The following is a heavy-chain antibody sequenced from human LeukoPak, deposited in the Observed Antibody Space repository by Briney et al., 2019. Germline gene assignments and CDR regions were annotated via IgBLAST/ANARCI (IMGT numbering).Heavy chain of an antibody. CDR2: INPNSGGT. CDR1: GYTFTSYD. Sequence: GAPVKVSCKASGYTFTSYDVNWFRQAPGQGLEWMGWINPNSGGTNYAQKFQGRVTMTRDTSIGTAYMELSRLRSDDTAVYYCAIRSTSFDAFDIWGQGTMVTVSS. V-gene: IGHV1-2*02. CDR3: AIRSTSFDAFDI. D-gene: IGHD2-2*01. J-gene: IGHJ3*02.